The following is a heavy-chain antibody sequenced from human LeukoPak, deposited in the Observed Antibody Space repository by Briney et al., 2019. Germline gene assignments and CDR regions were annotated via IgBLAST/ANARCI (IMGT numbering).Heavy chain of an antibody. CDR3: ARMAYYDFWSGAEGVFDY. D-gene: IGHD3-3*01. J-gene: IGHJ4*02. CDR1: GLTFSSYW. Sequence: GGSLRLSCAASGLTFSSYWMSWVRQAPGKGLEWVANIKQDGSEKYYVDSVKGRFTISRDNAKNSLYLQMNSLRAEDTGVYYCARMAYYDFWSGAEGVFDYWAREPWSPSPQ. CDR2: IKQDGSEK. V-gene: IGHV3-7*01.